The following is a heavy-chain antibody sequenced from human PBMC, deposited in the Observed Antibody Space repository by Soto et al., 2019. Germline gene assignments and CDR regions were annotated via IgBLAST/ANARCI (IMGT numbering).Heavy chain of an antibody. CDR3: ARGGDFWSGYYYYGMDV. V-gene: IGHV4-31*03. J-gene: IGHJ6*02. CDR1: GGSISSGGYY. CDR2: IYYSVST. D-gene: IGHD3-3*01. Sequence: SETLSLTCTVSGGSISSGGYYWSWIRQHPGKGLEWIGYIYYSVSTYYNPSLKSRVTISVDTSKNQFSLKLSSVTAADTAVYYCARGGDFWSGYYYYGMDVWGQGTTVTVSS.